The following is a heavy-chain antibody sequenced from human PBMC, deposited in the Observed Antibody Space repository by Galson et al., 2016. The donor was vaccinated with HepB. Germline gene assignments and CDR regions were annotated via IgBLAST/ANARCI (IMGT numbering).Heavy chain of an antibody. CDR1: GFTLNDHA. J-gene: IGHJ4*02. V-gene: IGHV3-23*01. Sequence: SLRLSCAASGFTLNDHAMSWVRQATGTGLEWVSGISGSSGITFYADSVEGRFIISRDTSKNILYLHMNSLRVEGTATYFCARSFGRTSSLFVDSWGQGTLVTVSS. CDR2: ISGSSGIT. D-gene: IGHD3-3*01. CDR3: ARSFGRTSSLFVDS.